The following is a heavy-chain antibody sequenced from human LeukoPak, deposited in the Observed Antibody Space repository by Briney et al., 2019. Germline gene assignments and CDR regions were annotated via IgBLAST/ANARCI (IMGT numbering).Heavy chain of an antibody. CDR2: IKEDGSEK. Sequence: PGGSLRLSCAASGFTFSSYWMSWVRQAPGKGLEWVANIKEDGSEKNYVDSVKGRFTITRDNAKNSLYLQMSSLRAEDTAVYYCARDQQRTFYTPVWFDPWGQGTLVTVSS. CDR1: GFTFSSYW. J-gene: IGHJ5*02. V-gene: IGHV3-7*01. CDR3: ARDQQRTFYTPVWFDP. D-gene: IGHD3-16*01.